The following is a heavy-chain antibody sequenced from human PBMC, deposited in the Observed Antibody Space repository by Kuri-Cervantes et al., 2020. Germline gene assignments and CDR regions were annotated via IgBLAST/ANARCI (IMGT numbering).Heavy chain of an antibody. Sequence: SETLSLTCAVYGGAFSDYYWNWIRQPPGKGLEWIGEINHSGRTNYNPSLKSRVTISIDTSKNQFSLRLTSVTAADTAVYYCARGLPTSYWGQGTLVTVS. CDR3: ARGLPTSY. V-gene: IGHV4-34*01. J-gene: IGHJ1*01. CDR1: GGAFSDYY. CDR2: INHSGRT.